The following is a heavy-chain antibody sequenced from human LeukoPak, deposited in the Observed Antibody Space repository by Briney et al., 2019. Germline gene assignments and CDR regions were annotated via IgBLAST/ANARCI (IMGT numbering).Heavy chain of an antibody. D-gene: IGHD4-17*01. J-gene: IGHJ6*04. CDR2: IWYDGSNK. Sequence: PGRSLRLSCAASGFTFSSYGMHWVRQAPGKGLEWVAVIWYDGSNKYYADSVKGRFTISRDNSKNTLNLQMNSLRAEDTAVYYCARDPYGDYSYYYGMDVWGKGTTVTVSS. CDR1: GFTFSSYG. CDR3: ARDPYGDYSYYYGMDV. V-gene: IGHV3-33*01.